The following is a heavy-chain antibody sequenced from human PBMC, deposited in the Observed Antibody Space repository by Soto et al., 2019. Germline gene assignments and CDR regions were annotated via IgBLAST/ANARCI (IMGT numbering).Heavy chain of an antibody. Sequence: SVEVSCKXSGGTFSSYAIRWVRPAPGQGREWMGGIIPIFGTANYAQKFQGRVTITADESTSTAYMELSSLRYEDTAVYYCARGARTLGKRFLEWLSPKANYYGMDVWGQGTTVTVSS. CDR1: GGTFSSYA. V-gene: IGHV1-69*13. CDR2: IIPIFGTA. J-gene: IGHJ6*02. CDR3: ARGARTLGKRFLEWLSPKANYYGMDV. D-gene: IGHD3-3*01.